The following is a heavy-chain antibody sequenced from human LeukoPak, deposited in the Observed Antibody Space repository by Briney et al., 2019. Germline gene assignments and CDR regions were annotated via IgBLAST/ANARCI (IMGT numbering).Heavy chain of an antibody. CDR1: GGSISSYY. CDR3: ARKVGAMGYFDY. V-gene: IGHV4-4*07. Sequence: SETLSLTCTVAGGSISSYYWSWIRQPAGKGLEWIGRIYTSGSTNYNPSLKRRVTMSLDTSKSQFSLKLSSVTAADTAVYYCARKVGAMGYFDYWGQGTLVTVSS. D-gene: IGHD1-26*01. CDR2: IYTSGST. J-gene: IGHJ4*02.